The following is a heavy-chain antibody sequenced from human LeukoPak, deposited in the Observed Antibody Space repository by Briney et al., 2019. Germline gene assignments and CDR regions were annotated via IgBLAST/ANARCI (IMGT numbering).Heavy chain of an antibody. CDR2: IYYSGST. V-gene: IGHV4-39*01. CDR1: GGSISSSSYY. Sequence: PSETLSLTCTVSGGSISSSSYYWGWIRQPPGKGLEWIGSIYYSGSTYHNPSLKSRVTISVDTSKNQFSLKLSSVTAADTAVYYCATVDLDYYDSSGWYYWGQGTLVTVSS. J-gene: IGHJ4*02. D-gene: IGHD3-22*01. CDR3: ATVDLDYYDSSGWYY.